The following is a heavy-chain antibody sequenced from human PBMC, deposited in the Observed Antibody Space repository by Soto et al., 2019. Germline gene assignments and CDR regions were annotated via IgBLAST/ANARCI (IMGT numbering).Heavy chain of an antibody. CDR2: MNPNSGNT. CDR3: ARGGGWLA. Sequence: ASVNVSCKASGYTFTSYDINWVRPATGQGLEWMGWMNPNSGNTGYAQKFQGRFTMTRNTSIRTAYRELSSLRADDTAVYYRARGGGWLAWGQGPRVTVSS. J-gene: IGHJ4*02. CDR1: GYTFTSYD. D-gene: IGHD6-19*01. V-gene: IGHV1-8*01.